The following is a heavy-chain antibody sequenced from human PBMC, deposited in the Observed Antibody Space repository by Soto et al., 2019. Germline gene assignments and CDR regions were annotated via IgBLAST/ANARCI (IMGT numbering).Heavy chain of an antibody. CDR2: IYYSGST. CDR1: GGSISSSSYY. D-gene: IGHD5-12*01. V-gene: IGHV4-39*01. Sequence: QLQLQESGPGLVKPSETLSLTCTVSGGSISSSSYYWGWIRQPPGKGLEWIGSIYYSGSTYYNPSLKIRLTXXVXTXXNQFSLKLSSVTAADTAVYYCARSPGYSGYSSFDYWGQGTLVTVSS. CDR3: ARSPGYSGYSSFDY. J-gene: IGHJ4*02.